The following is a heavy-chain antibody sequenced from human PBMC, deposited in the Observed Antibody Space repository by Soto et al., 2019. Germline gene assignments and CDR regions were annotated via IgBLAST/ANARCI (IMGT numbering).Heavy chain of an antibody. D-gene: IGHD6-19*01. Sequence: SETLSLTCTVSGGSISSGDYYWSWIRQPPGKGLEWIGYIYHSGSTYYNPSLKSRVTISVDRSKNQFSLKLSSVTAADTAVYYCASAGGLGAVAADYWGQGTLVTVSS. V-gene: IGHV4-30-2*01. CDR2: IYHSGST. CDR3: ASAGGLGAVAADY. J-gene: IGHJ4*02. CDR1: GGSISSGDYY.